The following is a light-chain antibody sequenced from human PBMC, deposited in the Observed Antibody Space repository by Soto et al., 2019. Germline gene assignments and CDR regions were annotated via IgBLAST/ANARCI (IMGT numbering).Light chain of an antibody. CDR1: QSVSSN. CDR3: QQHGASPIT. CDR2: GAS. V-gene: IGKV3-15*01. Sequence: EIVMTQSPATLSVSPGERATLSCRASQSVSSNLAWYQQKPGQAPRLLIYGASDRATGIPARFSGSGSGTEFTLTISRLEPEDFAVYYCQQHGASPITFGQGTRLEIK. J-gene: IGKJ5*01.